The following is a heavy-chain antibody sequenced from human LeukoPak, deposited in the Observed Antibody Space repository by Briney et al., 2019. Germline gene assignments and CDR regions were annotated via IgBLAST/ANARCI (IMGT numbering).Heavy chain of an antibody. CDR3: ATALGEQQLVRDYYYGMDV. D-gene: IGHD6-13*01. V-gene: IGHV1-2*02. Sequence: ASVKVSCKASGYTFTGYYMHWVRQAPGQGLEWMGWINPNSGGTNYAQKFQGRVTMTRDTSISTAYMELSGLRSDDTAVYYCATALGEQQLVRDYYYGMDVWGQGTTVTVSS. CDR2: INPNSGGT. J-gene: IGHJ6*02. CDR1: GYTFTGYY.